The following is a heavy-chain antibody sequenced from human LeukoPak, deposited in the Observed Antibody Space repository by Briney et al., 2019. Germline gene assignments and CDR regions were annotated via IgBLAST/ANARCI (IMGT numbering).Heavy chain of an antibody. D-gene: IGHD5-12*01. CDR2: INYSGST. CDR3: AREAGGYEVPSGMDV. CDR1: GGSVSSGSYY. J-gene: IGHJ6*02. V-gene: IGHV4-61*01. Sequence: PSETLSLTCTVSGGSVSSGSYYWSWIRQPPGKGLEWIGYINYSGSTNYNPSLKSRVTISVDTSKNQFSLKLSSVTAADTAVYYCAREAGGYEVPSGMDVWGQGTTVTVSS.